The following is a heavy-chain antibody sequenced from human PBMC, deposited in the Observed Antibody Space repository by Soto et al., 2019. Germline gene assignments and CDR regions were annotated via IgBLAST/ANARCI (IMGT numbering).Heavy chain of an antibody. CDR2: LNPNTDKT. Sequence: QVQLVQSGAEVKKPGASVKVSCKASGYTFSNYDINWMRQATGQGLEWMGWLNPNTDKTGSAQKFEGRVTMTRNTSLSTAYLELSGLRSDDAAVYYCARGIKGLPPSAFDIWGQGTRVTVSS. CDR3: ARGIKGLPPSAFDI. V-gene: IGHV1-8*01. D-gene: IGHD5-12*01. CDR1: GYTFSNYD. J-gene: IGHJ3*02.